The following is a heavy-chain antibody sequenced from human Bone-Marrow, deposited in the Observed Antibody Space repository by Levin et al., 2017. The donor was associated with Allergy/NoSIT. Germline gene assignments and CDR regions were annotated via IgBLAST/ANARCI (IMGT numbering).Heavy chain of an antibody. CDR1: GFSFTNHW. Sequence: HPGGSLRLSCVGSGFSFTNHWMHWVRQAPGQGLVWLARINIGGETTTYADSVKGRFTISRENAKNTLYLQMNNVRVEDAAVYFCTRELPDGFTGGQYYNWFDPWGQGTQVTVSS. D-gene: IGHD2-8*02. V-gene: IGHV3-74*01. CDR2: INIGGETT. J-gene: IGHJ5*02. CDR3: TRELPDGFTGGQYYNWFDP.